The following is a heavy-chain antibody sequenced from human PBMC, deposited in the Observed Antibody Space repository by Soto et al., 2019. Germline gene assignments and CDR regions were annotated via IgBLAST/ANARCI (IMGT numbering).Heavy chain of an antibody. CDR3: ASLLRYFDWLPMIN. J-gene: IGHJ4*02. D-gene: IGHD3-9*01. V-gene: IGHV1-18*01. Sequence: TSVKVSCKASGYTFTSYGISWVRQAPGQGLEWMGWISAYNGNTNYAQKLQGRVTMTTDTSTSTAYMELRSLRSDDTAVYYCASLLRYFDWLPMINWGQGTLVTVSS. CDR1: GYTFTSYG. CDR2: ISAYNGNT.